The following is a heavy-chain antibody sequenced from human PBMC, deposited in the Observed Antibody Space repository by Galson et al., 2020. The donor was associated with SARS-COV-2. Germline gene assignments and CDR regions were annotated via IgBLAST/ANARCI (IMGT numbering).Heavy chain of an antibody. J-gene: IGHJ4*03. D-gene: IGHD3-10*01. Sequence: SETLSLTCAVSGGSLSVSYWAWIRQSPGKGLEWIANVHDSGDTNYNPSLRSRVTISLDTYRNQFHLKLRSVTAANTAVCYCARHGSGVYGEVDFWGQGTMVLVSS. V-gene: IGHV4-59*08. CDR1: GGSLSVSY. CDR2: VHDSGDT. CDR3: ARHGSGVYGEVDF.